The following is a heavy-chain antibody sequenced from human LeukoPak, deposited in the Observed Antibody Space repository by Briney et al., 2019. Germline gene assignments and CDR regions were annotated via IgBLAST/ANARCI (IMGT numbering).Heavy chain of an antibody. D-gene: IGHD6-19*01. V-gene: IGHV1-18*01. CDR3: ARARGGWHHPLPDY. CDR1: GYTFTSYG. CDR2: ISAYNGNT. Sequence: EASVTVSCKASGYTFTSYGISWVRQAPGQGLEWMGWISAYNGNTNYAQKLQGRVTMTTDTSTSTAYMELRSLRSDDTAVYYCARARGGWHHPLPDYWGQGTLVTVSS. J-gene: IGHJ4*02.